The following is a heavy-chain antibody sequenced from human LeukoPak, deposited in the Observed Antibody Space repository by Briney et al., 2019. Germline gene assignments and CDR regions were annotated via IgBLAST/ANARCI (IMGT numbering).Heavy chain of an antibody. CDR2: IYPGDSDT. CDR3: ARRSARYCSGGSCYSRGSYYYMDV. Sequence: GESLKISCKGSGYSFTSYWIGWVRQMPGKGLEWMGIIYPGDSDTRYSPSFQGQVTISADKSISTAYLQWSSLKASDTAMYYCARRSARYCSGGSCYSRGSYYYMDVWGKGTTVTVSS. CDR1: GYSFTSYW. D-gene: IGHD2-15*01. V-gene: IGHV5-51*01. J-gene: IGHJ6*03.